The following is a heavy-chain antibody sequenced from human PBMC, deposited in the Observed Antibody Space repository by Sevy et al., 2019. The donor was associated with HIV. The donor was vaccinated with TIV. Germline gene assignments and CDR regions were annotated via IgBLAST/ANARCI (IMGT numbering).Heavy chain of an antibody. Sequence: SETLSLTCTVSGGSVSSGSYYWSWIRQPPGKGLEWIGYIYYSGSTNYNPSLKSRVTISVDTSKNKFSLKLSSVTAADTAVYYCARTNGVPYYFDYWGQGTLVTVSS. D-gene: IGHD3-10*01. CDR2: IYYSGST. CDR1: GGSVSSGSYY. V-gene: IGHV4-61*01. J-gene: IGHJ4*02. CDR3: ARTNGVPYYFDY.